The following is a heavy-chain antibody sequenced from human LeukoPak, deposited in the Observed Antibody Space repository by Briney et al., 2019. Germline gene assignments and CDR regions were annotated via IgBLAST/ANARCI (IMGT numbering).Heavy chain of an antibody. J-gene: IGHJ4*02. CDR3: TRGWLRSGFDF. V-gene: IGHV6-1*01. CDR2: TYYRSKWYN. D-gene: IGHD5-12*01. Sequence: SQTLSLTCAISGDSVSGDSGAWNWIRQSPSRGLEWLGRTYYRSKWYNDYAVSVKSRITINPDTSKNQLSLQLNSVTPEDSAIYYCTRGWLRSGFDFWGXGTLVTVSS. CDR1: GDSVSGDSGA.